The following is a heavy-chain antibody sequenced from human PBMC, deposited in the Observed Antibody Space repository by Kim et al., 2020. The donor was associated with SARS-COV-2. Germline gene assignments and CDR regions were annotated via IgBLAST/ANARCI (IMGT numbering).Heavy chain of an antibody. CDR2: ISYDGSNK. CDR3: AKGVEAKVVWFAADY. Sequence: GGSLRLSCAASGFTFSSYGMHWVRQAPGKGLEWVAVISYDGSNKFYADSVKGRFTISRDNSKNTLYLQMNSLRAEDTAVFYCAKGVEAKVVWFAADYLG. D-gene: IGHD3-10*01. V-gene: IGHV3-30*18. J-gene: IGHJ4*01. CDR1: GFTFSSYG.